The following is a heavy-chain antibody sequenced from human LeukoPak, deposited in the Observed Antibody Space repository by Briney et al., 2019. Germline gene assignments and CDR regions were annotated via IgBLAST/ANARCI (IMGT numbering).Heavy chain of an antibody. J-gene: IGHJ4*02. D-gene: IGHD2-21*01. CDR2: IYYSGST. V-gene: IGHV4-39*01. CDR1: DGSISSSSYY. Sequence: PSETLSLTCIVSDGSISSSSYYWGWVRQPSGEGLEWIGSIYYSGSTYYNPSLKSRVTISVDKSKSQFSLKLNSVTAADTAVYFCARLTEYCGSITCNVGIPYFDSWGQGTLVTVSS. CDR3: ARLTEYCGSITCNVGIPYFDS.